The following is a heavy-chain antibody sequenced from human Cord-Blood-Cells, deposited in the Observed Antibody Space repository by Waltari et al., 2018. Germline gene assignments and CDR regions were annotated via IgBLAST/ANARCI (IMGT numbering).Heavy chain of an antibody. CDR1: GFTFSSYG. CDR3: AKSLTDTVVTHFDY. CDR2: ISYDGSNK. V-gene: IGHV3-30*18. D-gene: IGHD2-21*02. Sequence: QVQLVESGGGVVQPGRSLRLSCAASGFTFSSYGMHWVRPAPGKGLEWVAVISYDGSNKYYADSVKGRFTISRDNSKNTLYLQMNSLRAEDTAVYYCAKSLTDTVVTHFDYWGQGTLVTVSS. J-gene: IGHJ4*02.